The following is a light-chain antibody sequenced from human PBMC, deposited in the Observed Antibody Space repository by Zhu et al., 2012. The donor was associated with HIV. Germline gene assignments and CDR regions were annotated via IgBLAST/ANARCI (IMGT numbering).Light chain of an antibody. Sequence: DVQLTQSPSFLSASVGDRVTITCRASESISRYLAWYQQKPGKAPKLLIYDASTLQGGVPSTFSGSGSGTEFTLTISSLQPEDFAIYYCQQLNTYPLFTFGPGTRVDIK. CDR2: DAS. J-gene: IGKJ3*01. CDR3: QQLNTYPLFT. V-gene: IGKV1-9*01. CDR1: ESISRY.